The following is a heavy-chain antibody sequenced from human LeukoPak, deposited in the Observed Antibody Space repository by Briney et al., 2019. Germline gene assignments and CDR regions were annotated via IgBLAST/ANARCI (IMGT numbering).Heavy chain of an antibody. J-gene: IGHJ4*02. CDR1: GFTFSDYY. D-gene: IGHD3-22*01. CDR3: ARGYYYDTSGYGSIFDY. CDR2: ISRSGNTI. Sequence: AGGSLRLSCAASGFTFSDYYMTWIRQAPGKGLEWVSYISRSGNTIYYADSLKGRFTISRDNAKTSLYLQMNSLRAEDTAVYYCARGYYYDTSGYGSIFDYWGQGTLVTVSS. V-gene: IGHV3-11*01.